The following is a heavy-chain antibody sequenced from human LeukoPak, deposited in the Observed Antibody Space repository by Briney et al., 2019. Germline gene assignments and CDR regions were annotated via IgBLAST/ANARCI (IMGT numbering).Heavy chain of an antibody. D-gene: IGHD6-19*01. CDR2: IYYSGST. CDR1: GGSFSGYY. V-gene: IGHV4-34*01. CDR3: ARVTGSGGWYLTGTFDY. J-gene: IGHJ4*02. Sequence: SETLSLTRVVYGGSFSGYYWGWIRQPPAPGLGWRGSIYYSGSTYYNPQLKSRVTISVDTSKNQFSLKLSSVTAADTAVYSCARVTGSGGWYLTGTFDYWGQGTLVTVSS.